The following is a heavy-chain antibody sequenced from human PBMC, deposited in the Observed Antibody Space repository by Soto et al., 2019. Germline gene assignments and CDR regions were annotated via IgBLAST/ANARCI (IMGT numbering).Heavy chain of an antibody. D-gene: IGHD3-3*01. CDR3: AKVGTIWSGYYLLLVDYYYMDV. J-gene: IGHJ6*03. CDR1: GFTFSSYA. CDR2: ISGSGGST. V-gene: IGHV3-23*01. Sequence: PGGSLRLSCAASGFTFSSYAMSWVRQAPGKGLEWVSAISGSGGSTYYADSVKGRFTISRDNSKNTLYLQMNSLRAEDTAVYYCAKVGTIWSGYYLLLVDYYYMDVWGKGTTVTVSS.